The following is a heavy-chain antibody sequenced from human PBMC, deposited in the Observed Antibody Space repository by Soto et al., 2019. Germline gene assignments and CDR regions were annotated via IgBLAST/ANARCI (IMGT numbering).Heavy chain of an antibody. CDR2: INPNSGGT. D-gene: IGHD3-10*01. J-gene: IGHJ6*02. CDR3: ARTIGRKNYYGSGVHYYYGMDV. CDR1: GYTFTCYY. Sequence: ASVKVSCKASGYTFTCYYMHWVRQAPGQGLEWMGWINPNSGGTNYAQKFQGWVTMTRDTSISTAYMELSRLRSDDTAVYYCARTIGRKNYYGSGVHYYYGMDVWGQGTTVTVSS. V-gene: IGHV1-2*04.